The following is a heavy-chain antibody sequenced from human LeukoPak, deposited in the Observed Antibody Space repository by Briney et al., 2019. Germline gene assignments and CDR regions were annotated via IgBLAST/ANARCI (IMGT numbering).Heavy chain of an antibody. V-gene: IGHV1-8*01. CDR1: GYTFTNYD. J-gene: IGHJ4*02. D-gene: IGHD5-18*01. CDR3: VRGGYRYDH. Sequence: ASVKVSCKASGYTFTNYDINWVRQATGQGLEWMGWMNPNSGNTGYAQKFQGRVTTTRDTSIGTAYMELRSLRSEDTAVYYCVRGGYRYDHWGQGTLVTVS. CDR2: MNPNSGNT.